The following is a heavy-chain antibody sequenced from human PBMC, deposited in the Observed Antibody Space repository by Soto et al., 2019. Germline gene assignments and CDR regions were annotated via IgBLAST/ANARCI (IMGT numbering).Heavy chain of an antibody. J-gene: IGHJ6*02. V-gene: IGHV4-61*01. Sequence: SETLSLTCTVSGGSVSSGSYYWSWIRQPPGKGLEWIGYIYYSGSTNYNPFLKSRVTISVDTSQNQFSLKLRSVTAADTAVYYCARASTTIYYYYGMDVWGQGSTVTVSS. CDR1: GGSVSSGSYY. CDR3: ARASTTIYYYYGMDV. D-gene: IGHD4-4*01. CDR2: IYYSGST.